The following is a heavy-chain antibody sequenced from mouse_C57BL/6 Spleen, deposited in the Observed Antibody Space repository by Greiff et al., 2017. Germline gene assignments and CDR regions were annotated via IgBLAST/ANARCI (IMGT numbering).Heavy chain of an antibody. J-gene: IGHJ4*01. Sequence: VQLQQPGAELVMPGASVKLSCKASGYTFTSYWMHWVQQRPGQGLEWIGEIDPSGSYTNYNQKFKGKSTLTVDKSSSTAYMQLSSLTSEDSAVYYCAGGTAQALDYWGQGTSVTVSS. D-gene: IGHD3-2*02. CDR2: IDPSGSYT. CDR3: AGGTAQALDY. CDR1: GYTFTSYW. V-gene: IGHV1-69*01.